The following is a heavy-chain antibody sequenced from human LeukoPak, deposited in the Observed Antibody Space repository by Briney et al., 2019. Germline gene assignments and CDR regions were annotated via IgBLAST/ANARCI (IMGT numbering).Heavy chain of an antibody. CDR3: ARSLLSAGSGSYGFDP. Sequence: PSETLSLTCTVSGGSISSSSYYWSWIRQPPGKGLEWIGHIYYSGSTHHNPSLKSRVTISVDTSKNQFSLKLSSVTATDTAVYYCARSLLSAGSGSYGFDPWGQGTLVTVSS. J-gene: IGHJ5*02. CDR1: GGSISSSSYY. V-gene: IGHV4-30-4*01. CDR2: IYYSGST. D-gene: IGHD3-10*01.